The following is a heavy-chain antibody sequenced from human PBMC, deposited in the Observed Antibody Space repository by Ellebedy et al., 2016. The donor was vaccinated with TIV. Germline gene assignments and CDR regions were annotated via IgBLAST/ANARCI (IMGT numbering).Heavy chain of an antibody. CDR2: IYYSGST. J-gene: IGHJ3*02. CDR1: GGSISSSSYY. Sequence: SETLSLTCTVSGGSISSSSYYWGWIRQPPGKGLEWIGSIYYSGSTYYNPSLKSRVTISVDTSKNQFSLKLSSVTAADTAVYYCARRPQYDILTGCDLYAFDIWGQGTMVTVSS. CDR3: ARRPQYDILTGCDLYAFDI. V-gene: IGHV4-39*01. D-gene: IGHD3-9*01.